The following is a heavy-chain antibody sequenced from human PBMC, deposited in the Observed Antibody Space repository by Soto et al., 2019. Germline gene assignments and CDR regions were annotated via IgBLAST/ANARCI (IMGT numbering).Heavy chain of an antibody. D-gene: IGHD6-13*01. CDR2: IYSGGST. Sequence: EVQLVESGGGLVQPGGSLRLSCAASGFTVSRNYMTWVRQAPGKGLEWVSVIYSGGSTDYAGSVKGRFTISRDNSKNTVYLQMNSLRVEDTGVYYCAREVKGIVAAGDWGQGTLVTVSS. J-gene: IGHJ4*02. CDR3: AREVKGIVAAGD. V-gene: IGHV3-66*01. CDR1: GFTVSRNY.